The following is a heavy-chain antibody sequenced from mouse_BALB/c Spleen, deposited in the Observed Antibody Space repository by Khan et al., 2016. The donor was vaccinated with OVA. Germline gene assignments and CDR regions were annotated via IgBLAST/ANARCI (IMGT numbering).Heavy chain of an antibody. V-gene: IGHV1S56*01. J-gene: IGHJ4*01. CDR1: GYTFTSYY. D-gene: IGHD2-1*01. CDR2: IYPGNVNT. CDR3: ARGGGNYPSYAMDY. Sequence: VQLQQSGPELVKPGASVRISCKASGYTFTSYYIHWVKQRPGQGLEWIGWIYPGNVNTDYNEKFKGKATLTADKSSSTASMQLSTLTSADSAFYFCARGGGNYPSYAMDYWGQGTSVTVSS.